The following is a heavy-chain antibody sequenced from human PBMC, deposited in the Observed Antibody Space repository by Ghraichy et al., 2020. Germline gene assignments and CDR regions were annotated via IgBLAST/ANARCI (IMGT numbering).Heavy chain of an antibody. J-gene: IGHJ4*02. D-gene: IGHD3-9*01. CDR3: ARGRDDILTGYYHDY. CDR1: GGSFSGYY. CDR2: INHSGST. V-gene: IGHV4-34*01. Sequence: SETLSLTCAVYGGSFSGYYWSWIRQPPGKGLEWIGEINHSGSTNYNPSLKSRVTISVDTSKNQFSLKLSSVTAADTAVYYCARGRDDILTGYYHDYWGQGTLVTVSS.